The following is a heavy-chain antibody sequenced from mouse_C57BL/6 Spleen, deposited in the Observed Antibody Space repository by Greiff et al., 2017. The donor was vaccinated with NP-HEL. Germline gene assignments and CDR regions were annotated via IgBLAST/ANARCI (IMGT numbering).Heavy chain of an antibody. Sequence: QQSCKASGYTFTSYWMHWVKQRPGQGLEWIGEIDPSDSYTNYNQKFKGKSTLTVDKSSSTAYMQLSSLTSEDSAVYYCARIGNYYGSSPYAMDYWGQGTSVTVSS. CDR1: GYTFTSYW. CDR2: IDPSDSYT. J-gene: IGHJ4*01. V-gene: IGHV1-69*01. D-gene: IGHD1-1*01. CDR3: ARIGNYYGSSPYAMDY.